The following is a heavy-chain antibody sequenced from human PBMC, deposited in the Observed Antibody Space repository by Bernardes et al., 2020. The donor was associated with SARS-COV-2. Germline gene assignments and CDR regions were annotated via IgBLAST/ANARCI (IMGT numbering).Heavy chain of an antibody. D-gene: IGHD1-26*01. CDR2: IGRTTTI. J-gene: IGHJ6*02. V-gene: IGHV3-48*03. Sequence: GGSLRLSCAASGFTFSNFEWNWVRQAPGKGLEWVAYIGRTTTIYYADFVRGRFTISRDNSKRAVYLQMNSLGPEDTAVYYCAKRKQIFHLSEWDVGMDVWGQGTTVTVS. CDR3: AKRKQIFHLSEWDVGMDV. CDR1: GFTFSNFE.